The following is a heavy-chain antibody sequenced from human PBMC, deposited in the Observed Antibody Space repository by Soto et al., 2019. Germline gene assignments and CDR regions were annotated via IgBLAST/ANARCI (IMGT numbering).Heavy chain of an antibody. D-gene: IGHD3-10*01. Sequence: GESLKISWQGSGYSFASYWIGWVRQMPGKGLEWMGIVYPGDSDTRYSPSFQGQVTISADKSISTAYLQWSSLKASDTAMYYCAGGGVRGVITRTRDYYGMDVWGQGTTVTVSS. CDR2: VYPGDSDT. V-gene: IGHV5-51*01. J-gene: IGHJ6*02. CDR3: AGGGVRGVITRTRDYYGMDV. CDR1: GYSFASYW.